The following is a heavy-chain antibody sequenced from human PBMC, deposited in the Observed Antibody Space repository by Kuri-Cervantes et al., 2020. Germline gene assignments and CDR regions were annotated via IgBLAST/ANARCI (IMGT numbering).Heavy chain of an antibody. D-gene: IGHD3-22*01. V-gene: IGHV3-30*02. CDR1: GFTFRRYG. Sequence: GGSLRLSCEVSGFTFRRYGMHWVRQGPGKGLEWVASLRYDGSNEYYVDAVKGRFTISRDNSKNTVSLQMNSLRDEDTAVYYCARRMILRGDGEVDYWGQGTLVTVSS. CDR3: ARRMILRGDGEVDY. J-gene: IGHJ4*02. CDR2: LRYDGSNE.